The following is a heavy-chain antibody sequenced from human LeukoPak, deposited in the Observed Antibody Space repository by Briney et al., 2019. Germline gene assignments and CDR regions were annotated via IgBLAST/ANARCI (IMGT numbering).Heavy chain of an antibody. CDR2: ISYDGSNK. CDR1: GFTFSSYW. Sequence: GGSLRLSCAASGFTFSSYWMHWVRQAPGKGLEWVAVISYDGSNKYYADSVKGRFTISRDNSKNTLYLQMNSLRAEDTAVYYCAREAMGDYYFDYWGQGTLVTVSS. D-gene: IGHD2-21*02. J-gene: IGHJ4*02. V-gene: IGHV3-30*03. CDR3: AREAMGDYYFDY.